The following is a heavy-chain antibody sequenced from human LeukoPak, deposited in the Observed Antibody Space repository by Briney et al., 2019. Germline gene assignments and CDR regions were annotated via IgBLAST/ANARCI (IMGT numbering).Heavy chain of an antibody. CDR2: IGGSGGGT. D-gene: IGHD3-22*01. CDR3: AKSSYYDSSGYYREYYFDY. CDR1: GFTFSNAW. J-gene: IGHJ4*02. V-gene: IGHV3-23*01. Sequence: GGSLRLSCAASGFTFSNAWMSWVRQAPGKGLEWVSSIGGSGGGTFHADSVKGRFTISRDNSKNTLYLQMNSLRAEDTAVYYCAKSSYYDSSGYYREYYFDYWGQGTLVTVSS.